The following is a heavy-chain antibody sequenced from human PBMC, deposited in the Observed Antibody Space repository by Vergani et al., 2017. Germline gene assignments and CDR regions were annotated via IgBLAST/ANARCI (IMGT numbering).Heavy chain of an antibody. V-gene: IGHV4-38-2*02. CDR2: IDHSGST. Sequence: QVQLQESGPGLVKPSETLSLTCTVSGYSISSGYYWGWIRQPPGKGLEWIGSIDHSGSTYYNPSLKSRVTISVDTSKNQFSLKLSAVTAADTAVYYCARDQGYDDSSGLGYWGQGTLVTVAS. CDR1: GYSISSGYY. J-gene: IGHJ4*02. D-gene: IGHD3-22*01. CDR3: ARDQGYDDSSGLGY.